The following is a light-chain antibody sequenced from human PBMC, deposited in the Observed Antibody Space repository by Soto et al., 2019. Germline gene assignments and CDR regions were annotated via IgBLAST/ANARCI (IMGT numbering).Light chain of an antibody. CDR2: STY. J-gene: IGLJ3*02. V-gene: IGLV8-61*01. CDR3: VLYMGSGIWV. CDR1: SGSVSTNNY. Sequence: QAVVTQEPSFSVSPGATVTLTCGLSSGSVSTNNYPSWYQQTPDQAPRTLIYSTYTRSSGVPDRFSASILGNKAALTITGAQADDESDYYCVLYMGSGIWVFGGGTKVTVL.